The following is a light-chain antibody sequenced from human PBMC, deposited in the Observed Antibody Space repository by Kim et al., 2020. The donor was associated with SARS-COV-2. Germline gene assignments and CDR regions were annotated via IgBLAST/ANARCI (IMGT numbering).Light chain of an antibody. J-gene: IGLJ2*01. CDR2: DVN. CDR1: SSDVGGYNY. CDR3: SSYTTTSTLV. Sequence: QSALTQPASVSGSPGQSITISCTGTSSDVGGYNYVPWYEHHPGKAPKLLIYDVNKRPSGVPSRFSGSKSGNTASLTISGLQAEDEADYYCSSYTTTSTLVFGGGTQLTVL. V-gene: IGLV2-14*03.